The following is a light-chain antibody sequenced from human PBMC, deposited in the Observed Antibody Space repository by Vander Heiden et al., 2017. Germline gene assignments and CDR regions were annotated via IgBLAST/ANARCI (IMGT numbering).Light chain of an antibody. V-gene: IGLV1-44*01. J-gene: IGLJ3*02. CDR1: SSNIGRNT. CDR2: YNN. CDR3: SAWDDILNARV. Sequence: QSVLAQPPSASGTPGQRVTISCSGSSSNIGRNTVNWYHQLPGTAPKLLIYYNNQRPSGVPDRLSGSKSGTSASLAISGLQSEDEGDYYCSAWDDILNARVFGEGTKLTVL.